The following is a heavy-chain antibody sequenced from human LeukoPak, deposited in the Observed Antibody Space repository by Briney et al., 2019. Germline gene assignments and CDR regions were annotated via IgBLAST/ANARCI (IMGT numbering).Heavy chain of an antibody. CDR1: GVTVSGSY. Sequence: GGSLRLSCAASGVTVSGSYVSWVRQAPGKGLEWVSVIYTSGDTYYADSVKGRFTISRDSSKNTLYLQMNTLRTEDTAVYYCVRVRYSGSWFPVPNFDCWGQGTLVTVSS. D-gene: IGHD1-26*01. J-gene: IGHJ4*02. CDR3: VRVRYSGSWFPVPNFDC. V-gene: IGHV3-66*01. CDR2: IYTSGDT.